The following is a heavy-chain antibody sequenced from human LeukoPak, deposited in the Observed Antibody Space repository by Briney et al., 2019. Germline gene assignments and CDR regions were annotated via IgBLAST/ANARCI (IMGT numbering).Heavy chain of an antibody. Sequence: SETLSLTCTVSGGSISSSSYYWSWIRQPPGKGLEWIGYIYYTGSTNYNPSLKSRVTISVDTSKNQFSLKLSSVTAADTAIYYCARGGYYGSGNDFRFDPWGQGTLVTVSS. CDR2: IYYTGST. D-gene: IGHD3-10*01. J-gene: IGHJ5*02. CDR1: GGSISSSSYY. CDR3: ARGGYYGSGNDFRFDP. V-gene: IGHV4-61*01.